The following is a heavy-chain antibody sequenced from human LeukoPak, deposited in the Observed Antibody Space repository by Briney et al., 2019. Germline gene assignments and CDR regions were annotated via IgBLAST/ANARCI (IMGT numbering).Heavy chain of an antibody. V-gene: IGHV3-7*05. CDR3: ASRIIGTTDIDY. D-gene: IGHD1-14*01. J-gene: IGHJ4*01. Sequence: AGSLRLSCAASGFTFSRYWISWVRQPPGKGLEWVANIKEDGSEKHYVESVKGRFTISRDNAKNSLYLQMTSLRAEDTAVYYCASRIIGTTDIDYWGHRTLVTVSS. CDR1: GFTFSRYW. CDR2: IKEDGSEK.